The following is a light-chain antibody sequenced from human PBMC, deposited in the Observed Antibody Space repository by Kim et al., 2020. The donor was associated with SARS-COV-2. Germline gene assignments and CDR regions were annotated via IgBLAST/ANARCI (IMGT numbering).Light chain of an antibody. J-gene: IGKJ1*01. Sequence: EIVVMQSPVILSVSPGERATLSCRTSQSVASKFAWYQKKPGQPPRLLMYGIFSRVTGVPARFSGSGSGTEFTLTISSLQSEDFAVYYCQQYNHWPWTFGQGTKVDIK. V-gene: IGKV3-15*01. CDR3: QQYNHWPWT. CDR2: GIF. CDR1: QSVASK.